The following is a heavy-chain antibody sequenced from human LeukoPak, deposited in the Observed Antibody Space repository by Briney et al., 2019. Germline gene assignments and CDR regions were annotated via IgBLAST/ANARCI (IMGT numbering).Heavy chain of an antibody. Sequence: SETLSLTCTVSGGSISRRSDYWGWVRQPPGKGLEWIGYIYYSGSTYYNPSLKSRVTISVDTSKNQFSLKLSSVTAADTAVYYCAGGGPSQNWFDPWGQGTLVTVSS. CDR1: GGSISRRSDY. CDR3: AGGGPSQNWFDP. J-gene: IGHJ5*02. CDR2: IYYSGST. D-gene: IGHD3-10*01. V-gene: IGHV4-31*03.